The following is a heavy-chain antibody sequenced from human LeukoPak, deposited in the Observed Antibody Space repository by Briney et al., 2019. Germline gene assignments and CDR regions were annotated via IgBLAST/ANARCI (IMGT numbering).Heavy chain of an antibody. CDR3: ASQETWIQLWLWYFDY. J-gene: IGHJ4*02. V-gene: IGHV4-61*10. Sequence: SETLSLTCTVSGGSISSGSYYWSWIRQPAGKGLEWIGYIYYSGSTNYNPSLKSRVTISVDTSKNQFSLKLSSVTAADTAVYYCASQETWIQLWLWYFDYWGQGTLVTVSS. CDR1: GGSISSGSYY. CDR2: IYYSGST. D-gene: IGHD5-18*01.